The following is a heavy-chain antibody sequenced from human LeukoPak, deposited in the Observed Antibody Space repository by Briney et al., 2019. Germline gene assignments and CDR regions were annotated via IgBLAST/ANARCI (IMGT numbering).Heavy chain of an antibody. J-gene: IGHJ4*02. D-gene: IGHD3-16*01. CDR2: IRGGADKS. CDR3: ARDRMGAGPTTFDF. V-gene: IGHV3-23*01. Sequence: GGSLRLSCAVSGFNFSTHAMTWVRQAPGKGLEWVSTIRGGADKSYYSDSVKGRFTISRDNSKNTLYLQMNSLRAEDTAVYYCARDRMGAGPTTFDFWGQGTLVTVSS. CDR1: GFNFSTHA.